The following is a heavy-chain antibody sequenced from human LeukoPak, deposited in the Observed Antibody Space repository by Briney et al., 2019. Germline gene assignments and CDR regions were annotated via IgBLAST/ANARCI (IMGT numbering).Heavy chain of an antibody. D-gene: IGHD6-13*01. CDR2: INPNSGGT. Sequence: ASVKVSCKASGYTFTGYYMHWVRQAPGQGLEWMGWINPNSGGTNYAQKLQGRVTMTTDTSTSTAYMELRSLRSDDTAVYYCARELIAAPAGFDYWGQGTLVTVSS. CDR1: GYTFTGYY. CDR3: ARELIAAPAGFDY. J-gene: IGHJ4*02. V-gene: IGHV1-2*02.